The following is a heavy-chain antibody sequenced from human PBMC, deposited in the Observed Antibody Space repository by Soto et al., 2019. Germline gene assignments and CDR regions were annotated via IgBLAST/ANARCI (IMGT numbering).Heavy chain of an antibody. J-gene: IGHJ4*02. Sequence: GGSLRLSCAASEFSFSSYAMHWIRQAPGKGLEWVAVISFDGNIIHYADSVKGRFIISRDNSKNALYLQMHSLSGEDTAVYYCARTFDTITYYFDYWGQGTLVTVSS. D-gene: IGHD3-9*01. CDR1: EFSFSSYA. CDR2: ISFDGNII. CDR3: ARTFDTITYYFDY. V-gene: IGHV3-30-3*01.